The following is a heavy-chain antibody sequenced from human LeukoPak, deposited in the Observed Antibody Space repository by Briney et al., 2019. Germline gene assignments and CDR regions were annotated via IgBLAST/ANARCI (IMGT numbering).Heavy chain of an antibody. Sequence: PGRSLRLSCAASGFTFSSYGMHWVRQAPGKGLEWVAVISYDGSNKYYADSVKGRFTISRDNSKNTLYLQMNSLRAEDTAVYYWAANGVYSSSWWDYFYYWGQGTLVTVSS. J-gene: IGHJ4*02. CDR1: GFTFSSYG. CDR2: ISYDGSNK. V-gene: IGHV3-30*03. D-gene: IGHD6-13*01. CDR3: AANGVYSSSWWDYFYY.